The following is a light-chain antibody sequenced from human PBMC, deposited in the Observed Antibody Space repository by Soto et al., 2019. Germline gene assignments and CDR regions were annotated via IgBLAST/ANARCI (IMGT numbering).Light chain of an antibody. J-gene: IGLJ2*01. Sequence: QSVLTQPASVSGSPGQSITISCTGTSSDVGGYNFVSWYQQHPGKTPNLLIYGGSNRPSGVSNRFSGSNCGYTALLTIAGLQTEDDADYCSGSDETRSTVVFGGGTKLTVL. CDR3: GSDETRSTVV. CDR1: SSDVGGYNF. CDR2: GGS. V-gene: IGLV2-14*01.